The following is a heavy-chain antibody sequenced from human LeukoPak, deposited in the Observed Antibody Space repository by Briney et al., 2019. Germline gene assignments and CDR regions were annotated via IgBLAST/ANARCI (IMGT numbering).Heavy chain of an antibody. CDR3: AATDFWSGYYRNDY. J-gene: IGHJ4*02. Sequence: SETLSLTCTVSGGSISSGGYYWSWIRQHPGKGLEWIGYIYYSGSTYYNPSLKSRVTISVDTSKNLFSLKLSSVTAADTAVYYCAATDFWSGYYRNDYWGQGTLVTVSS. CDR2: IYYSGST. CDR1: GGSISSGGYY. D-gene: IGHD3-3*01. V-gene: IGHV4-31*03.